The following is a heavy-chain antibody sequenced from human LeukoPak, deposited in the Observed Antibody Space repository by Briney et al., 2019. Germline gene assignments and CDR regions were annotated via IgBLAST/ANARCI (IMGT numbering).Heavy chain of an antibody. Sequence: SETLSLTCTVSGGSISSYYWSWIRQPPGKGLEWIGYIYYSGSTNYNPSLKSRVTISVDTSKNQFSLKLSSVTAADTAVYYCARSITMVSKIDYWGQGTLVTVSS. CDR3: ARSITMVSKIDY. V-gene: IGHV4-59*08. J-gene: IGHJ4*02. CDR2: IYYSGST. D-gene: IGHD3-10*01. CDR1: GGSISSYY.